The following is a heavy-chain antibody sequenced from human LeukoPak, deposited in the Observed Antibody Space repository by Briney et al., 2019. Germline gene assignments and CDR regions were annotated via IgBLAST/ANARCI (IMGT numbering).Heavy chain of an antibody. V-gene: IGHV4-61*01. Sequence: SETLSLTCTVSGGSVSSGSYYWSWIRQPPGKGLGWIGYIYYSGSTNYNPSLKSRVTISVDTSKNQFSLKLSSVTAADTAVYYCARAPGAARLYYYYYMDVWGKGTTVTVSS. CDR2: IYYSGST. J-gene: IGHJ6*03. CDR1: GGSVSSGSYY. D-gene: IGHD6-6*01. CDR3: ARAPGAARLYYYYYMDV.